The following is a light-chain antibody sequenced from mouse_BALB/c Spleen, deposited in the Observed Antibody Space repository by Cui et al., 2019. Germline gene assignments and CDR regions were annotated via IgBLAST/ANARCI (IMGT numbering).Light chain of an antibody. CDR2: YTT. J-gene: IGKJ4*01. CDR1: SSVSY. V-gene: IGKV4-59*01. CDR3: QQQSSNTPT. Sequence: QIVLTQSPAIMSASPGEKVTMTCSASSSVSYMHWYQQKSGTSPKRWIYYTTNLASGVPAGRIGSGWGSSSSPTISSMEEAEDATYYCQQQSSNTPTFGAGTKLEIK.